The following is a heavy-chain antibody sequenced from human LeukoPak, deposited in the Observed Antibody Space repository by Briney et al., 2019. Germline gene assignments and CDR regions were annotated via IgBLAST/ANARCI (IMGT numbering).Heavy chain of an antibody. CDR1: GGSFSGYY. J-gene: IGHJ6*03. CDR3: AREGRIAAAGPWYYYYMDV. V-gene: IGHV4-34*01. CDR2: INHSGST. Sequence: SETLSLTCAVYGGSFSGYYWSWIRQPPGKGLEWIGEINHSGSTNYNPSLKSRVTISVDTSKNQFSLKLSSVTAADTAVYYCAREGRIAAAGPWYYYYMDVWGKGTTVTVSS. D-gene: IGHD6-13*01.